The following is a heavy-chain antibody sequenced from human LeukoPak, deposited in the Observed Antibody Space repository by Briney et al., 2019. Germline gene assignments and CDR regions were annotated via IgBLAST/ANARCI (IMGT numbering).Heavy chain of an antibody. Sequence: PSETLSLTCTVSGGSISSYYWSWLRQPPGKGLEWIGNIFYSGSTNYNPSLKSRVTISVDTSKNQFSLMLSSVTAADTAVYYCARDPRVWSSTQYYYYYYMAVWGKGTTVTVSS. CDR3: ARDPRVWSSTQYYYYYYMAV. V-gene: IGHV4-59*01. D-gene: IGHD2-2*01. CDR1: GGSISSYY. J-gene: IGHJ6*03. CDR2: IFYSGST.